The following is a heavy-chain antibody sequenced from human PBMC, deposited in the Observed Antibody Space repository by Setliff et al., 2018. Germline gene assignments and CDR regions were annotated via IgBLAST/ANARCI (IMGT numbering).Heavy chain of an antibody. D-gene: IGHD3-22*01. V-gene: IGHV1-18*01. CDR2: ININNFNT. CDR3: ARERAYDGINYYGMDV. J-gene: IGHJ6*01. CDR1: GYTFTNFG. Sequence: ASVKVSCKASGYTFTNFGITWVRQAPGQGLEWMGWININNFNTKYAQKLQDRVTMTTDTSTSTAYMDLRSLRSDDTAMYYCARERAYDGINYYGMDVWGQGTTVTVSS.